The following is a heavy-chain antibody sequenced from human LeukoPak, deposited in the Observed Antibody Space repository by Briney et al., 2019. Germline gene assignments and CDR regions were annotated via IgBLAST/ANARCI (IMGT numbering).Heavy chain of an antibody. CDR1: GFTFDDYA. CDR2: TSWNSGSI. J-gene: IGHJ5*02. CDR3: AKDYYYGSGSYFLFDP. Sequence: GGSLRLSCAASGFTFDDYAMHWVRQAPGKGLEWVSGTSWNSGSIGYADSVKGRFTISRDNAKNSLYLQMNSLRAEDTALYYCAKDYYYGSGSYFLFDPWGQGTLVTVSS. V-gene: IGHV3-9*01. D-gene: IGHD3-10*01.